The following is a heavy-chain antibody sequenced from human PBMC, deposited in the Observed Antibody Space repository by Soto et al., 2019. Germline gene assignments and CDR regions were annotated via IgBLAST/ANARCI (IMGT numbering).Heavy chain of an antibody. CDR2: LSWNGDNI. CDR1: GFTLEDYA. V-gene: IGHV3-9*01. CDR3: ERAAGTDGIRWFDP. Sequence: EVHLVESGGGLVQPGRSLRLSCAASGFTLEDYAMHWVRQGPGKGLEWVAGLSWNGDNIAYADSVKGRFTISRDNDKNSLYLEMNSLRNEDTALYYCERAAGTDGIRWFDPWGHGTLVTVSS. J-gene: IGHJ5*02. D-gene: IGHD6-13*01.